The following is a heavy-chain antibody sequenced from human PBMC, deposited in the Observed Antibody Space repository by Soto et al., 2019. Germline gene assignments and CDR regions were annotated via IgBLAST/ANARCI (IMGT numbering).Heavy chain of an antibody. CDR3: ARENRSGWFDY. V-gene: IGHV4-59*01. J-gene: IGHJ4*02. Sequence: QLQLQESGPGLLKPSETLSLTCTVSGGSISSYYWSWIRQPPGKGLEWIGYIYYRGCTNYNPSLKGRVTISVYKSKNQFSLKLRSVTAADTAVYYFARENRSGWFDYWGQGTLVTVSS. CDR2: IYYRGCT. D-gene: IGHD6-19*01. CDR1: GGSISSYY.